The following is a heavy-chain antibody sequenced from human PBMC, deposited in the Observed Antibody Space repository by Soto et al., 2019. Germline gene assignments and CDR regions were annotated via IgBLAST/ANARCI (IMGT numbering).Heavy chain of an antibody. V-gene: IGHV4-34*01. D-gene: IGHD3-10*01. Sequence: QVQLQQWGAGLLKPSETLSLTCAVYGGSFSGYYWSWIRQPPGKGLEWIEEINHSGSTNYKPSLKSRVTISVDTSKNQFSLKLSSVTSADTAVYYCARRAVTIVRGVIGYWGQGTLVTVSS. CDR3: ARRAVTIVRGVIGY. CDR2: INHSGST. CDR1: GGSFSGYY. J-gene: IGHJ4*02.